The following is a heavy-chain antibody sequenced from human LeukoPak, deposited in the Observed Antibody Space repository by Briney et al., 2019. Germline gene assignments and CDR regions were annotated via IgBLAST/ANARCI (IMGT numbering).Heavy chain of an antibody. CDR3: AKDYDFWSGYYRALDY. CDR2: IRYDGSNK. J-gene: IGHJ4*02. V-gene: IGHV3-30*02. Sequence: GGSLRLSCVASGFTFSSYGMHWVRQAPGKGLEWVAFIRYDGSNKYYADSVKGRFTISRDNSKNTLYLQMNSLRAEDTAVYYSAKDYDFWSGYYRALDYWGQGTLVTVSS. D-gene: IGHD3-3*01. CDR1: GFTFSSYG.